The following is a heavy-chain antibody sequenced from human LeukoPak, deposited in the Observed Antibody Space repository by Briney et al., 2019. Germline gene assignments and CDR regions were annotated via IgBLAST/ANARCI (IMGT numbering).Heavy chain of an antibody. V-gene: IGHV4-59*01. J-gene: IGHJ4*02. CDR3: ARENGYRYDY. CDR1: GGSITSYY. CDR2: IYYSGST. Sequence: SETLSLTCTVSGGSITSYYWSWIRQPPGKGLEWIGSIYYSGSTNYNPSLKSRVTISVDTSRNQFSLKLSSVTAADTALYYCARENGYRYDYWGQGTLVTVSS. D-gene: IGHD5-18*01.